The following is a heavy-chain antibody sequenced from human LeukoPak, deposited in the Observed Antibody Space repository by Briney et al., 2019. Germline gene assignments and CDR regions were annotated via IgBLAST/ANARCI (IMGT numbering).Heavy chain of an antibody. CDR2: INYSGTT. D-gene: IGHD1-26*01. Sequence: SETLSLTCIVSGGSISSGGYYWSWIRQHPGKGLEWIGYINYSGTTYYNPSLKSRVTISVDTSKNQFSLKLTSVTAADTAAYYCAKMGSANFDYWGQGTLVTVSS. J-gene: IGHJ4*02. CDR3: AKMGSANFDY. V-gene: IGHV4-31*03. CDR1: GGSISSGGYY.